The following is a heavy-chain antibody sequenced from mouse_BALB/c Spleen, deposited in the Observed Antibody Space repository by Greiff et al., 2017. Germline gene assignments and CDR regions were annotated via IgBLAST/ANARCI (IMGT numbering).Heavy chain of an antibody. CDR3: GRGTTASASFAY. D-gene: IGHD1-2*01. V-gene: IGHV1S126*01. J-gene: IGHJ3*01. CDR1: GYSFTSYW. CDR2: INPSDSET. Sequence: VKLMESGPQLVRPGASVKISCKASGYSFTSYWMHWVKQRPGQGLEWIGMINPSDSETRLNQKFKDTATLTVDKSSSTAYMQLSSPTAEDSAVYYCGRGTTASASFAYWGQGTLVTVSA.